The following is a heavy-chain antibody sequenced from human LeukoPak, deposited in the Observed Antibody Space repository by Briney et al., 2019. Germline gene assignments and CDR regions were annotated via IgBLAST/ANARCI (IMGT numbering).Heavy chain of an antibody. CDR1: GGPISRSSYY. J-gene: IGHJ5*02. CDR2: VYYSGIT. V-gene: IGHV4-39*01. D-gene: IGHD4/OR15-4a*01. Sequence: KPSETLSLTCTVFGGPISRSSYYWGWIRQTPGKGLEWIGNVYYSGITHYNPSLKSRVTISVDTSKDQFSLKLNSVTAADTGVYYCARGWWELRAGWFDPWGQGTLVTVSS. CDR3: ARGWWELRAGWFDP.